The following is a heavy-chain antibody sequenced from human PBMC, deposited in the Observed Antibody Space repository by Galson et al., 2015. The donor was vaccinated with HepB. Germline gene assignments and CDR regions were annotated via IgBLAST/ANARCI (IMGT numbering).Heavy chain of an antibody. D-gene: IGHD2-15*01. CDR1: GFSFSTYA. J-gene: IGHJ5*02. CDR2: ISYSGDNT. V-gene: IGHV3-23*01. CDR3: AKGSGYCRGGSCLNWFDP. Sequence: SLRLSCAASGFSFSTYAISWVRQAPGKGLEWVSVISYSGDNTYYADSVKGRFTISRDNSKNTLYLQMNRLRAEDTAVYYCAKGSGYCRGGSCLNWFDPWGQGTLVIVFS.